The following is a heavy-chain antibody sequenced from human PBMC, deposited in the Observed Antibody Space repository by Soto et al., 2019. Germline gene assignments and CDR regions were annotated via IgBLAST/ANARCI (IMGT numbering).Heavy chain of an antibody. CDR2: FSGSGGNI. CDR3: AKDPPWTVGPLAMDV. V-gene: IGHV3-23*01. J-gene: IGHJ6*02. CDR1: GFAFSTHA. D-gene: IGHD1-26*01. Sequence: EVQLLESGGGLVQPGGSLRLSCVASGFAFSTHAMSWVRQAPGKGLEWVSTFSGSGGNIYYAESMKGRLTISRDDSKNTLYIQMNSMRVEDTAVYYCAKDPPWTVGPLAMDVWGQGTTVTVSS.